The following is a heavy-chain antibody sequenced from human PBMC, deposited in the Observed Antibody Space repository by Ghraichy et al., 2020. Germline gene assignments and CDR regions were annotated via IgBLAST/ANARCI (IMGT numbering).Heavy chain of an antibody. CDR2: IKRDGTST. CDR3: AVWLGYYGMDV. V-gene: IGHV3-74*01. CDR1: GFTLSSYW. J-gene: IGHJ6*02. D-gene: IGHD3-16*01. Sequence: GSLRLSCAASGFTLSSYWMHWVRQAPGKGLECVSRIKRDGTSTSYADSVKGRFTTSRDDAKNTLYLQMNGLRGEDTAVYYCAVWLGYYGMDVWGQGTTVTVSS.